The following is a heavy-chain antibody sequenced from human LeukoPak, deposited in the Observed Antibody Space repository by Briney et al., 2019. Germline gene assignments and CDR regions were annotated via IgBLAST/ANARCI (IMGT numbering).Heavy chain of an antibody. Sequence: GGSLRLSCAASGFTVSSNYMSWVRQAPGKGLEWVSVIYSGGSTYYADSVKGRFTISRDSSKNTLYLQMNSLRAEDTAVYYCARGAGYNYPYYFDYWGQGTLVTVSS. CDR1: GFTVSSNY. D-gene: IGHD5-24*01. CDR3: ARGAGYNYPYYFDY. CDR2: IYSGGST. J-gene: IGHJ4*02. V-gene: IGHV3-53*01.